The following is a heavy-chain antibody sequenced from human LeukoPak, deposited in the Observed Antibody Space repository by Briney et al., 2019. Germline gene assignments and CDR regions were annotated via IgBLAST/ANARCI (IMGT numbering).Heavy chain of an antibody. CDR2: INTSGST. V-gene: IGHV4-4*07. Sequence: SETLSLTCTVSGDSISTYYWSWIRQPAGKGLEWIGRINTSGSTNYNPSLKSRVTMSVDTSKNQFSLKLSSVTAADMAVYYCARQSDKAAGGTFAFDYWGQGALVTVS. J-gene: IGHJ4*02. D-gene: IGHD6-13*01. CDR1: GDSISTYY. CDR3: ARQSDKAAGGTFAFDY.